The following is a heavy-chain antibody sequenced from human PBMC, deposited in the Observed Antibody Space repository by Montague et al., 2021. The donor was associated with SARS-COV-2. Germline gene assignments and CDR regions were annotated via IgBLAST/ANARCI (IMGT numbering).Heavy chain of an antibody. V-gene: IGHV3-74*01. J-gene: IGHJ6*02. CDR3: ARGYYDDHYGMDV. CDR2: INSDGSIT. CDR1: GFTFSSYW. Sequence: SLRLSCAASGFTFSSYWMHWFRQAPGKGLVWVSRINSDGSITKNADSVKGRFTISRDNAKNTLYLQMNSLRAEDTAVYYCARGYYDDHYGMDVWGQGTAVTVS. D-gene: IGHD1-26*01.